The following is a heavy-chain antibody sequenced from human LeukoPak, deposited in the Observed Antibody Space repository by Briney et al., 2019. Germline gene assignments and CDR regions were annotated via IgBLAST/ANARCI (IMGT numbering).Heavy chain of an antibody. CDR1: GFAFSIKW. Sequence: PGGSLRLSCAASGFAFSIKWMSWVRQAPGKGLEWVGRIERKVDGETTAYAAPVKGRSTISRDDSKSTVHLQLTSLKIEDTGVYYCTADTFESIYYSHDYWGQGTLVTVSS. J-gene: IGHJ4*02. CDR3: TADTFESIYYSHDY. CDR2: IERKVDGETT. V-gene: IGHV3-15*04. D-gene: IGHD3-10*01.